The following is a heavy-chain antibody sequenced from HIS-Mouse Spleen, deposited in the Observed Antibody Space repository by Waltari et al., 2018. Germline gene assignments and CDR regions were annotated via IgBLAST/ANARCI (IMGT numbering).Heavy chain of an antibody. CDR1: GGSISSSSYY. D-gene: IGHD6-13*01. CDR2: IYYSGST. V-gene: IGHV4-39*07. J-gene: IGHJ2*01. Sequence: QLQLQESGPGLVKPSETLSLTCTVSGGSISSSSYYLAGIRQPPGKGLEWIGSIYYSGSTYYNPSLKSRVTISVDTSKNQFSLKLSSVTAADTAVYYCAREIPYSSSWYDWYFDLWGRGTLVTVSS. CDR3: AREIPYSSSWYDWYFDL.